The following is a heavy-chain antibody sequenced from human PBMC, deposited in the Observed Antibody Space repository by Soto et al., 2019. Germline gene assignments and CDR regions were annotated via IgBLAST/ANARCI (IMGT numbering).Heavy chain of an antibody. V-gene: IGHV4-39*01. CDR2: IYYSGST. CDR1: GGSISSSSYY. J-gene: IGHJ3*02. Sequence: QLQLQESGPGLVKPSETLSLTCTVSGGSISSSSYYWGWIRQPPGKGLEWIGSIYYSGSTYYNPSLKSRVTISVDTSKNQFSLKLSSVTAADTAVYYCARRNGYDLRYAFDIWGQGTMVTVSS. CDR3: ARRNGYDLRYAFDI. D-gene: IGHD5-12*01.